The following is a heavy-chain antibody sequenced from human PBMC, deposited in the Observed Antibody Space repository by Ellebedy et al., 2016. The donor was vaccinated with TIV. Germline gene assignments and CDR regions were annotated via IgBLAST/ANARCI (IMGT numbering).Heavy chain of an antibody. Sequence: GGSLRLXCRGTGITFSDRYLTWVRQAPGKGLEWLGYISSKSSFRKVADSVKGRVSLSRENAQQVAFLQLTSLRVEDTAVYYCATAGEGGDRDPLDDWGQGTLVAVSS. CDR2: ISSKSSFR. CDR3: ATAGEGGDRDPLDD. CDR1: GITFSDRY. D-gene: IGHD4-17*01. J-gene: IGHJ4*02. V-gene: IGHV3-11*03.